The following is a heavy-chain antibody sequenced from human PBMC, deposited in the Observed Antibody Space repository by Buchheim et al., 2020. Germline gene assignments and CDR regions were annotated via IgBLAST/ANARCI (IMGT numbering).Heavy chain of an antibody. D-gene: IGHD1-26*01. J-gene: IGHJ5*02. V-gene: IGHV4-61*02. Sequence: QVQLQESGPGLVKPSQTLSLTCTVSGGSISSGSYYWSWIRQPTGKGLEWIGRIYTSGSTNYNPSLKSRVTISVDTSKNQFSLKLSSVTAADTAVYYCARGLSGWFDPWGQGTL. CDR3: ARGLSGWFDP. CDR2: IYTSGST. CDR1: GGSISSGSYY.